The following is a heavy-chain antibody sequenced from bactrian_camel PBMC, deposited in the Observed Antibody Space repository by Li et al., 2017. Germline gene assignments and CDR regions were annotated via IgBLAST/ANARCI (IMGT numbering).Heavy chain of an antibody. CDR3: AADLSILSTTVVAPCSAPSYDY. CDR1: GFTLDGYA. Sequence: VQLVESGGGLVHTGGSLRLSCTVSGLTSGFTLDGYAMGWFRQAPGQEREAVSCISWDSNKQYYSDSVRGRFTISRDNTKNTVTLQMNNLKATDTGVYYCAADLSILSTTVVAPCSAPSYDYWGQGTQVTVS. V-gene: IGHV3S60*01. D-gene: IGHD6*01. CDR2: ISWDSNKQ. J-gene: IGHJ4*01.